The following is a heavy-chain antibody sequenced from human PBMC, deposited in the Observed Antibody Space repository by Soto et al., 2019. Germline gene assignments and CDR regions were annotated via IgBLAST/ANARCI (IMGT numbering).Heavy chain of an antibody. J-gene: IGHJ4*02. V-gene: IGHV4-34*01. D-gene: IGHD2-15*01. CDR3: ARPRDIVVVPSPPFDY. Sequence: PSETLSLTCSVYCGSVSGYYWSFIRHPPGKGLEWIGEINHSGSTNYNPSLKSRVTISVDTSKNQFSLKLSSVTAADTAVYYCARPRDIVVVPSPPFDYWGQGTLVTVSS. CDR1: CGSVSGYY. CDR2: INHSGST.